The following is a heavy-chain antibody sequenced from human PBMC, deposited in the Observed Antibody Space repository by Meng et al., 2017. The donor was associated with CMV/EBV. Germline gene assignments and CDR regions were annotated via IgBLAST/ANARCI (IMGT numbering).Heavy chain of an antibody. J-gene: IGHJ4*02. CDR3: ARGGGVGALGY. D-gene: IGHD1-26*01. CDR1: GFTFSSYA. V-gene: IGHV3-30-3*01. Sequence: QVQFVGSGGGVVQPGRSLRLSCAASGFTFSSYAMHWVRQAPGKGLEWVAVISYDGSNKYYADSVKGRFTISRDNSKNTLYLQMNSLRAEDTAVYYCARGGGVGALGYWGQGTLVTVAS. CDR2: ISYDGSNK.